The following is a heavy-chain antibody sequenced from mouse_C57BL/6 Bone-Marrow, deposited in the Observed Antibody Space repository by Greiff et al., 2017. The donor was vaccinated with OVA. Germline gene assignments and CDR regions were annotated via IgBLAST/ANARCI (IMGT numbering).Heavy chain of an antibody. J-gene: IGHJ4*01. D-gene: IGHD1-1*01. Sequence: QVQLQQSDAELVKPGASVKISCKVSGYTFTDHSIHWMKQRPEQGLEWIGYIYPRDGSTKYNEKFKGKATLTADKSSSTAYMQLNSLTSEDSAVYFCARYYYGSSPHYYAMDYWGQGTSVTVSS. V-gene: IGHV1-78*01. CDR2: IYPRDGST. CDR1: GYTFTDHS. CDR3: ARYYYGSSPHYYAMDY.